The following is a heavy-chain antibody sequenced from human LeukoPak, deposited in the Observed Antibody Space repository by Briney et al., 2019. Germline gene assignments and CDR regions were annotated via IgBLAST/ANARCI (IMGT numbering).Heavy chain of an antibody. Sequence: ASVKVSCKTSGYSFTNYGISWVRQAPGQGLQWMGWISGATNIATYEDKWQGRLTMTTDTSTNTVYMEMRSLRSDDTAMYYCARLDQLLTDFWGRGTLVTVSS. V-gene: IGHV1-18*01. CDR1: GYSFTNYG. CDR3: ARLDQLLTDF. CDR2: ISGATNIA. D-gene: IGHD2-2*01. J-gene: IGHJ4*02.